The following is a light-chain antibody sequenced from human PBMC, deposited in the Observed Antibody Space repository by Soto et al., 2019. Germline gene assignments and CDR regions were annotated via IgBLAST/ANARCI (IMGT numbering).Light chain of an antibody. CDR2: EVS. J-gene: IGLJ1*01. CDR1: SSDVGGYNF. V-gene: IGLV2-14*01. Sequence: QSALTQPASVSGSPGQSITISCTGTSSDVGGYNFVSWYQQHPGKAPKVMIYEVSSRPSGVSNRFSGSKSGNTASLTISGLRAEDEADYYCSSYASSRTLYVFGTGTKVT. CDR3: SSYASSRTLYV.